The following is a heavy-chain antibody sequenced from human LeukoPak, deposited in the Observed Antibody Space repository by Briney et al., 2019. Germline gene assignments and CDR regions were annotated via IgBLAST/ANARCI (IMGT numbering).Heavy chain of an antibody. CDR1: GFTFSSYG. D-gene: IGHD5-24*01. CDR2: ISHDGSNK. J-gene: IGHJ4*02. V-gene: IGHV3-30*18. Sequence: PGGSLRLSCAASGFTFSSYGMHWVRQAPGKGLEWVAVISHDGSNKYYADSVKGRFTISRDNSKNTLYLQMNSLRAEDTAVYYCAKGALEMATIDYWGQGTLVTVSS. CDR3: AKGALEMATIDY.